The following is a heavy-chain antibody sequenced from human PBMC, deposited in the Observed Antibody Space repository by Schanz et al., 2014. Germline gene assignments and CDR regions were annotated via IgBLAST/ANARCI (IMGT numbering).Heavy chain of an antibody. J-gene: IGHJ3*01. CDR2: IEGDGTRT. CDR1: GFTFSSYW. Sequence: DVRLVESGGTLVQPGGSLIISCAASGFTFSSYWMVWLRQAPGKGLEWVANIEGDGTRTYYVDSVKGRFTVSRDNAENSLYLHMRSLRVDDTAVYYCARDADYNPTSDFWYDAYDFWGQGTVVTVSS. CDR3: ARDADYNPTSDFWYDAYDF. D-gene: IGHD1-1*01. V-gene: IGHV3-7*01.